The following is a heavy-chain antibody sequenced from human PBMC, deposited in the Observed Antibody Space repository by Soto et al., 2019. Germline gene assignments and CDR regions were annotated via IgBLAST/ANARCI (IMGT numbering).Heavy chain of an antibody. Sequence: EVQLLESGGGLVQPGGSLRLSCAASGFTFSSYAISWVRQAPGKGLEWVSTISGSGGSTYYADSVKGRFTISSDNSKNTMYLQMNSLRAEDTAVYYCAKDRSPRGPQGTAWGGGGMDVGGQGTTVTFSS. CDR1: GFTFSSYA. CDR3: AKDRSPRGPQGTAWGGGGMDV. J-gene: IGHJ6*02. D-gene: IGHD1-26*01. V-gene: IGHV3-23*01. CDR2: ISGSGGST.